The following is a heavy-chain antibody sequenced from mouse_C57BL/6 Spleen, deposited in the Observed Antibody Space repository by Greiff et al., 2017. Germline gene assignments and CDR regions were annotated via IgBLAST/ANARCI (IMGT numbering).Heavy chain of an antibody. CDR3: AIQRVYYAEDAMDY. Sequence: VQGVESGPGLVAPSQSLSITCTVSGFSLTSYGVSWVRQPPGKGLEWLGVIWGDGSTNYHSALISRLSISKDNSKSQVFLKLNSLQTDDTATYYCAIQRVYYAEDAMDYWGQGTSVTVSS. D-gene: IGHD1-1*01. CDR2: IWGDGST. CDR1: GFSLTSYG. V-gene: IGHV2-3*01. J-gene: IGHJ4*01.